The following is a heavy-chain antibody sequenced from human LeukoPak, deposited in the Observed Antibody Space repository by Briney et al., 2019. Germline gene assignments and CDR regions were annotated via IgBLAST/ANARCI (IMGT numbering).Heavy chain of an antibody. CDR3: ARTLSSKGPRDAFDI. Sequence: SETLSLTCSVSGVSISSVTYYWGWIRQPPGKALEWIGIIYNNGGTYYSPSLKSRLTISVDTSKNQFSLKLSSVTAVDTAVYYCARTLSSKGPRDAFDIWGQGTMVTVSS. CDR1: GVSISSVTYY. D-gene: IGHD3-10*01. J-gene: IGHJ3*02. CDR2: IYNNGGT. V-gene: IGHV4-39*01.